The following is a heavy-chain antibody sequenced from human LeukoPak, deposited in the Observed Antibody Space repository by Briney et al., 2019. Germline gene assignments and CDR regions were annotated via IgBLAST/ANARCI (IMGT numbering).Heavy chain of an antibody. V-gene: IGHV3-23*01. D-gene: IGHD2/OR15-2a*01. CDR2: ISENPERR. Sequence: LPGGSLRLSCAVSGFSIGVNGVTWVRQTPEKGLEWVSAISENPERRRYSNSVRGRFVISRDMSKNSVFLQMASLRAEDTAIYYCAREEDTLFLSLDYWGLGTLVTVSS. J-gene: IGHJ4*02. CDR1: GFSIGVNG. CDR3: AREEDTLFLSLDY.